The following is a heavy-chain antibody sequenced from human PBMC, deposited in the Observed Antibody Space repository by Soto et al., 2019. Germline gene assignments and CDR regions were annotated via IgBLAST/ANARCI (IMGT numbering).Heavy chain of an antibody. Sequence: GGSLRLSCAAFGFTFSSYSMNWVRQAPGKGLEWVSSISSSSSYIYYADSVKDRFTISRDNTKNSLYLQMNSLRAEDTAVYYCARESTRNFPNRYYYYGMDVWGQGTTVTVSS. V-gene: IGHV3-21*01. CDR1: GFTFSSYS. J-gene: IGHJ6*02. CDR2: ISSSSSYI. D-gene: IGHD4-4*01. CDR3: ARESTRNFPNRYYYYGMDV.